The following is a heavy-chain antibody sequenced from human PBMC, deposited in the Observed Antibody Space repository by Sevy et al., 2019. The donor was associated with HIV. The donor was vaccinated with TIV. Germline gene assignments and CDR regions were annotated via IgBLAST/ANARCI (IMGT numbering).Heavy chain of an antibody. CDR3: ARKVDPVGWFDP. Sequence: SETLSLTCTVSGDSISSYYWNWIRQPAGKGLEWIGRIYTSGSTNYNPSLKGRVTMSVDTSKNQFSLKLRSVTAADTAVYYCARKVDPVGWFDPWGKGTLVTVSS. CDR1: GDSISSYY. D-gene: IGHD2-2*01. CDR2: IYTSGST. V-gene: IGHV4-4*07. J-gene: IGHJ5*02.